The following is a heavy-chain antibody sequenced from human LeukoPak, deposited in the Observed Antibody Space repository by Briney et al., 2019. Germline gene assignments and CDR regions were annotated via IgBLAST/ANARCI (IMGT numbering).Heavy chain of an antibody. Sequence: GESLKISCKGSGYRFTTYWIGWVRQMPGKGLEWMGIIYPGDSDTRYSPSFQGQVTISADKSITTAYLQWNSLKASDTAMYYYARQTGDNAFDIWGRGTMVTVSS. V-gene: IGHV5-51*01. CDR2: IYPGDSDT. CDR1: GYRFTTYW. J-gene: IGHJ3*02. D-gene: IGHD7-27*01. CDR3: ARQTGDNAFDI.